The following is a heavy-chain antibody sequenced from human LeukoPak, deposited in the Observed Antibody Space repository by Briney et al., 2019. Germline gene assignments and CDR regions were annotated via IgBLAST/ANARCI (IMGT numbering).Heavy chain of an antibody. CDR1: GFTFTRYD. CDR2: MNPNSGYT. CDR3: ARGPAASHRNWFDP. D-gene: IGHD2-15*01. Sequence: ASVKVSCKASGFTFTRYDINWVRQASGQGLEWMGWMNPNSGYTGHAQKFQGRVTMTRNTSISTAYMELSSLGSEDTAVYYCARGPAASHRNWFDPWGQGTLVTVSS. V-gene: IGHV1-8*01. J-gene: IGHJ5*02.